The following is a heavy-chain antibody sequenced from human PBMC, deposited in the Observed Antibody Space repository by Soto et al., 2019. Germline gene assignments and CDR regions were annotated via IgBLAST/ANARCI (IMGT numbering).Heavy chain of an antibody. Sequence: QVQLVESGGGVVQPGRYLRLSCAASGFTFSSYGMHWVRQAPGRGLEWVAVIWYDGSNKYYADSVKGRFTISRDNSKTTLYLQKNSLRAEDTAVYYCARDTINHWGQGTLVTVSS. CDR1: GFTFSSYG. V-gene: IGHV3-33*01. D-gene: IGHD3-10*01. CDR3: ARDTINH. J-gene: IGHJ5*02. CDR2: IWYDGSNK.